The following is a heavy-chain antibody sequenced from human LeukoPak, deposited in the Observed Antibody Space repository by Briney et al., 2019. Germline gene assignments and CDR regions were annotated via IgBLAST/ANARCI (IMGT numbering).Heavy chain of an antibody. D-gene: IGHD2-15*01. J-gene: IGHJ5*02. CDR3: ARDLYCSGGSCYHWFDP. Sequence: ASVKVSCKASGYTFTGYYMHWVRQAPGQGLEWMGIINPSGGSTSYAQKFQGRVTMTRDTSTSTVYMELSSLRSEDTAVYYCARDLYCSGGSCYHWFDPWGQGTLVTVSS. CDR2: INPSGGST. V-gene: IGHV1-46*01. CDR1: GYTFTGYY.